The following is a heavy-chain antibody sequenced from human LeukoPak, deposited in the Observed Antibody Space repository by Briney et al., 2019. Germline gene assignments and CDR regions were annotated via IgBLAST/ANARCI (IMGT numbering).Heavy chain of an antibody. CDR1: GGSISSGDYY. Sequence: PSQTLSLTCTVSGGSISSGDYYWSWIRQPPGKGLEWIGYIYYSGSTYYNPSLKSRVTISVDTSKNQFSLKLSSVTAADTAVYYSARDQGDYGTDYWGQGTLVTVSS. CDR3: ARDQGDYGTDY. D-gene: IGHD4-17*01. J-gene: IGHJ4*02. V-gene: IGHV4-30-4*01. CDR2: IYYSGST.